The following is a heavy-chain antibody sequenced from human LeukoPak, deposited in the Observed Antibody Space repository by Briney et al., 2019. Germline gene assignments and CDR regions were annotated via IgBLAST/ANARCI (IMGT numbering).Heavy chain of an antibody. CDR3: AKINGQREAAAGRDI. CDR2: ISGSGGST. D-gene: IGHD6-13*01. J-gene: IGHJ3*02. CDR1: GFTFSSYA. Sequence: QPGGSLRLSCAASGFTFSSYAMSWARQAPGKGLEWVSAISGSGGSTYYADSVKGRFTISRDNSTNTLYLQISSLRAEDPAVYYCAKINGQREAAAGRDIWGQGKMVTVSS. V-gene: IGHV3-23*01.